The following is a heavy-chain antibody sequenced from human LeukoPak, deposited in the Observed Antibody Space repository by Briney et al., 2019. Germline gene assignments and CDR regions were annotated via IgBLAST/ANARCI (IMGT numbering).Heavy chain of an antibody. V-gene: IGHV1-2*02. CDR1: GYTFSDYY. CDR2: INPNSGDT. J-gene: IGHJ5*02. D-gene: IGHD3-22*01. CDR3: AREVVITHITYNWFDP. Sequence: RASVKVSCKTSGYTFSDYYIHWIRQAPGQGLEWVGWINPNSGDTDYAQKFQGRVTMTRDTSISTAYMELSRLRSDDTAVYYCAREVVITHITYNWFDPWGQGTLVTVSS.